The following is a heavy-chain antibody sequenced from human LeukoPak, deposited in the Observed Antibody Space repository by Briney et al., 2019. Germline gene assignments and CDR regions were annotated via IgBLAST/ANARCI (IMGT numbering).Heavy chain of an antibody. CDR1: GGSFSGYY. J-gene: IGHJ4*02. V-gene: IGHV4-34*01. CDR2: INHSGST. Sequence: SETLSLTCAVYGGSFSGYYWSWIRQPPGKGLEWIGEINHSGSTNYNPSLKSRVTISVDTSKNQFSLKLSSVTAADTAVYFCARDRPATIWGQGGLVTVSS. D-gene: IGHD5-24*01. CDR3: ARDRPATI.